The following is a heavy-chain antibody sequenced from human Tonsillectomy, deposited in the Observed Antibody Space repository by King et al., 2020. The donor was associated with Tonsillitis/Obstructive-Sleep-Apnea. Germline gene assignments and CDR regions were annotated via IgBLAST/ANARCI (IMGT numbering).Heavy chain of an antibody. CDR3: AKRLGASWYSSGMDV. J-gene: IGHJ6*04. V-gene: IGHV3-23*04. CDR1: GFTFSLSA. D-gene: IGHD6-19*01. CDR2: ISGNGETT. Sequence: VQLVESGGGLVQPGGSLRLSCAASGFTFSLSAMYWVRQAPGKGLDWVSAISGNGETTHYADSVKGRFTISRDNCKNMLFLQMNGLRADDTAVYYCAKRLGASWYSSGMDVWGKGTTVAVSS.